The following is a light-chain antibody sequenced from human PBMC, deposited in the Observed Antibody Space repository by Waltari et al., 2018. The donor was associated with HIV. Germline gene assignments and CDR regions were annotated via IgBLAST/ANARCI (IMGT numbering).Light chain of an antibody. CDR2: DVS. V-gene: IGLV2-11*01. CDR1: SSDVGGYNY. CDR3: CSYAGLKV. J-gene: IGLJ1*01. Sequence: QSALTQPRSVSGSPGQSVTIPCTGTSSDVGGYNYVSWYQQHPGKAPKLMIYDVSKRPSGVPDRFSGSKSGNTASLTISGLQAEDEADYYCCSYAGLKVFGTGTKVTVL.